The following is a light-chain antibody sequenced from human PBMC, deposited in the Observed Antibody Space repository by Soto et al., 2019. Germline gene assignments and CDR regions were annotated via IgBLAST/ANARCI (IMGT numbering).Light chain of an antibody. V-gene: IGKV1-39*01. J-gene: IGKJ5*01. CDR3: QQSYSTPPIT. CDR1: QSISSY. Sequence: DIKITQSPSSLSASVGDRVTITCRASQSISSYLNWYQQKPGKAPKLLIYAASSLQSGVPSRFSVSGSGTDLTLTLSSLQPEDFATYDCQQSYSTPPITFGQGTRLEIK. CDR2: AAS.